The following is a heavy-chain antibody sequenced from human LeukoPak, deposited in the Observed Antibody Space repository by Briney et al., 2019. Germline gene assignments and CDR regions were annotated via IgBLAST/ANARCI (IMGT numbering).Heavy chain of an antibody. CDR1: GFTFSSYS. D-gene: IGHD2-2*01. CDR2: FSTSSGTI. Sequence: PGGSLRLSCAASGFTFSSYSMNWVRQAPGMGLEWISYFSTSSGTISYADSVKGRFTISRDNAKNSLYLQMNSLRAEDTAVYYCARDSMYAFDIWGQGTMVTDSS. V-gene: IGHV3-48*01. J-gene: IGHJ3*02. CDR3: ARDSMYAFDI.